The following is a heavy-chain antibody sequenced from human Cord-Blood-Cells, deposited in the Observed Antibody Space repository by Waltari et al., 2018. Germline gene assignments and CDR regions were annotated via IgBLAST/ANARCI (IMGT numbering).Heavy chain of an antibody. CDR1: GYTFTGYY. J-gene: IGHJ6*03. V-gene: IGHV1-2*02. CDR2: INPNSGGT. CDR3: ARDGGTYYYYYYMDV. Sequence: QVQLVQSGAEVKKPGASVKVSCKASGYTFTGYYMHWVRQAPGQGLEWMGWINPNSGGTNYAQKFQGRVTMTRDTSISTAYMELSRLRSDDTAVYYCARDGGTYYYYYYMDVWGKGTTVTVSS. D-gene: IGHD2-15*01.